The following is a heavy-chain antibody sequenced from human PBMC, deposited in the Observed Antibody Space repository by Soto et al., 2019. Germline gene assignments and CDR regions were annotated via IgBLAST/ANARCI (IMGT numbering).Heavy chain of an antibody. D-gene: IGHD6-13*01. V-gene: IGHV3-30*18. CDR3: AKLPPHIAAA. Sequence: PVGSLRLSCAASGFTFSSYGMHWVRQAPGKGLEWVAVISYDGSNKYYADSVKGRFTISRDNSKNTLYLQMNSLRAEDTAVYYCAKLPPHIAAAWGQGTLVTVSS. CDR1: GFTFSSYG. CDR2: ISYDGSNK. J-gene: IGHJ5*02.